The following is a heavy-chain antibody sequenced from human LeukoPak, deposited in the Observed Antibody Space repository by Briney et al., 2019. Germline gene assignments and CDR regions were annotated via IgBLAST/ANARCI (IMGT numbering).Heavy chain of an antibody. CDR3: ARGWGLVVISGFFDY. D-gene: IGHD3-22*01. Sequence: GASVKVSCKASGYTFTSYYMHWVRQAPGQGLEWMGIINPSGGSTSYAQKFQGRVTMTRDTSTSTVYMELSGLRSEDTAVYYCARGWGLVVISGFFDYWGQGTLVTVSS. J-gene: IGHJ4*02. CDR1: GYTFTSYY. V-gene: IGHV1-46*01. CDR2: INPSGGST.